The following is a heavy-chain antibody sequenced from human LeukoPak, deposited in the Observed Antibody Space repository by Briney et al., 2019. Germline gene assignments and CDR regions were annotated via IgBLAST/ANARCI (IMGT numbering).Heavy chain of an antibody. J-gene: IGHJ4*02. CDR2: IYYSGST. CDR3: ARRIPAAGHSSYYFDY. V-gene: IGHV4-59*01. D-gene: IGHD6-13*01. Sequence: SETLSLTCTVSGDSISSYYWSWIRQPPGKGLEWIGYIYYSGSTNYNPSLKSRATISVDTSKSQFSLKLSSVTAADTAVYYCARRIPAAGHSSYYFDYWGQGTLVTVSS. CDR1: GDSISSYY.